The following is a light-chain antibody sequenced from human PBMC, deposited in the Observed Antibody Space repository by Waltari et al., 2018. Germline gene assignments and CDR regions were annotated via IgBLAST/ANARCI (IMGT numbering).Light chain of an antibody. CDR3: ATWEDSMNACV. CDR1: SPNIAANY. CDR2: RSY. V-gene: IGLV1-47*01. Sequence: QPVLTQSPSASGTPGQRVTISCSGSSPNIAANYVYWYQQFPGTAPRLLFHRSYQRPSGVLDRFSGAKSGTSASVAISGLRSEEVADFYFATWEDSMNACVFGGRNRRTAL. J-gene: IGLJ3*02.